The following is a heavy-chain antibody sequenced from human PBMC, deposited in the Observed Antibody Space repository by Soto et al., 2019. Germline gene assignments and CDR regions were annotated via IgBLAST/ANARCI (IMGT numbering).Heavy chain of an antibody. Sequence: GGSLRLSCAASGFTFSSYAMSWVRQAPGKGLEWVSAISGSGGSTYYADSVKGRFTISRDNSKNTLYLQMNSLRAEDTAVYYCAKGISPVVGATSLDYWGQGTLVTVSS. CDR2: ISGSGGST. D-gene: IGHD1-26*01. J-gene: IGHJ4*02. V-gene: IGHV3-23*01. CDR3: AKGISPVVGATSLDY. CDR1: GFTFSSYA.